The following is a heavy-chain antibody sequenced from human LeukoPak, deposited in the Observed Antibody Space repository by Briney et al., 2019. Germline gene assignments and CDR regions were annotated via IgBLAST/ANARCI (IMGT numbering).Heavy chain of an antibody. CDR2: IYYSGST. J-gene: IGHJ3*02. CDR3: ARTVGTYAVDAFDI. V-gene: IGHV4-59*01. CDR1: GGSFSGYY. D-gene: IGHD1-26*01. Sequence: SETLSLTCAVYGGSFSGYYWSWIRQPPGKGLEWIGYIYYSGSTNYNPSLKSRVTISVDTSKNQFSLKLSYVTAADTAVYYCARTVGTYAVDAFDIWGQGTMVTVSS.